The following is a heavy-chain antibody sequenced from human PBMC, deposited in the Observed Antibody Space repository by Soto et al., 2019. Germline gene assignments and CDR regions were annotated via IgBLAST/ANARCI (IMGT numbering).Heavy chain of an antibody. CDR2: IYHTGNT. J-gene: IGHJ5*02. CDR1: GGSTSSYY. V-gene: IGHV4-59*05. Sequence: SETLSLTCTVSGGSTSSYYWSWIRQPPGKRLEWIGSIYHTGNTYYNPSLRSRVTISVDTSKNQFSLKLTSVTAADTAVYYCARDYYDSSDYTTNWFDPWGQGTLVT. CDR3: ARDYYDSSDYTTNWFDP. D-gene: IGHD3-22*01.